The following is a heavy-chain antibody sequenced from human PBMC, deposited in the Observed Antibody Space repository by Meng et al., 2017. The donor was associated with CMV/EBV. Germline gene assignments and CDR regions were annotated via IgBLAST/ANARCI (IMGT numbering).Heavy chain of an antibody. CDR3: ARDCSSTSCWGIWYYGMDV. CDR1: GFTFSSYW. CDR2: IKQDGSEK. J-gene: IGHJ6*02. D-gene: IGHD2-2*01. V-gene: IGHV3-7*01. Sequence: GESLKISCAASGFTFSSYWMSWVRQAPGKGLEWVANIKQDGSEKYYVDPVKGRFTISRDNAKNSLYLQMNSLRAEDTAVYYCARDCSSTSCWGIWYYGMDVWGQGTTVTVSS.